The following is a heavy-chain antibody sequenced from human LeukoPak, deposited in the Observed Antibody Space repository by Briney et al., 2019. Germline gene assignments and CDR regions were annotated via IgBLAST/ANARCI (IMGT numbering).Heavy chain of an antibody. CDR2: IYHSGST. D-gene: IGHD3-22*01. Sequence: SETLSLTCAVSGGSISSGGYSWSWIRQPPGKGLEWIGYIYHSGSTYYNPSLKSRVTISVDRSKNQFSLKLSSVTAADTAVYYCARVGYYYDSSGYSDYFAYWGQGTLVTVSS. CDR1: GGSISSGGYS. V-gene: IGHV4-30-2*01. J-gene: IGHJ4*02. CDR3: ARVGYYYDSSGYSDYFAY.